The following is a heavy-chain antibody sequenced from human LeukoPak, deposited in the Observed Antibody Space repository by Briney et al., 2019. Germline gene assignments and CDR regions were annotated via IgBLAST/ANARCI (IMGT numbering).Heavy chain of an antibody. Sequence: GGSLRLSCAASGFTFSSYWMSWVRQAPGKGLEWVANIKQDGSEKYYVDSVKGRFTISRDNAKNSLYLQMNSLRAEDTAVYYCARARSSRKVALDIWGQGTMVTVSS. J-gene: IGHJ3*02. CDR3: ARARSSRKVALDI. CDR2: IKQDGSEK. D-gene: IGHD6-13*01. CDR1: GFTFSSYW. V-gene: IGHV3-7*01.